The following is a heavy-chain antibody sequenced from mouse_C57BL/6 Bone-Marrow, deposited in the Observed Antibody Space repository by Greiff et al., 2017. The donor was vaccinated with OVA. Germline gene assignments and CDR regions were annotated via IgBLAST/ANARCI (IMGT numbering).Heavy chain of an antibody. Sequence: QVQLQQSGAELVKPGASVKMSCKASGYTFTSYWITWVKQRPGQGLEWIGDIYPGSGSTNYNEKFKSKATLTVDTSSSTAYMQLSSLTSEDSAVYYCARRNFLYYYGSSCAMDYWGQGTSVTVSS. J-gene: IGHJ4*01. CDR2: IYPGSGST. CDR3: ARRNFLYYYGSSCAMDY. V-gene: IGHV1-55*01. CDR1: GYTFTSYW. D-gene: IGHD1-1*01.